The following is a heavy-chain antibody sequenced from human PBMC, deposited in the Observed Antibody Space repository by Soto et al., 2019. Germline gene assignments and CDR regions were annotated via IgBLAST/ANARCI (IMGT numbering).Heavy chain of an antibody. J-gene: IGHJ6*02. V-gene: IGHV4-4*02. CDR1: GGSISSSNW. CDR2: IYHSGST. Sequence: PSETLSLTCAVSGGSISSSNWWSWVRQPPGKGLEWIGEIYHSGSTNYNPSLKSRVTISVDKSKNQFSLKLSSVTAADTAVYYCARLGSKVTYYYYGMDVWGQGTTVTVSS. CDR3: ARLGSKVTYYYYGMDV. D-gene: IGHD1-26*01.